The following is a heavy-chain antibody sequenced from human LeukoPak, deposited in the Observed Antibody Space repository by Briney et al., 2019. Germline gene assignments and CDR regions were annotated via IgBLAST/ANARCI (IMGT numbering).Heavy chain of an antibody. Sequence: GGSLRLSCAASGFTFINYWMHWVRQAPGKGLVWVSRINSDGSSTDYADSVKGRFTISRDNAKDTLYLQMNSLRAEDTGVYYCARGTMIGRFDPWGQGTLVTVSS. V-gene: IGHV3-74*01. J-gene: IGHJ5*02. CDR2: INSDGSST. D-gene: IGHD3-22*01. CDR1: GFTFINYW. CDR3: ARGTMIGRFDP.